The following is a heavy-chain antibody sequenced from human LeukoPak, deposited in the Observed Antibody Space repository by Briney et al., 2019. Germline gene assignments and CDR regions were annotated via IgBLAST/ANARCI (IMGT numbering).Heavy chain of an antibody. D-gene: IGHD3-9*01. J-gene: IGHJ6*02. CDR3: ARGKDTIFFNYYGMDV. V-gene: IGHV1-18*01. CDR1: GYTFTSYG. CDR2: ISGYNGNT. Sequence: ASVNVSCKVSGYTFTSYGISWVRPAPGHGVERMGWISGYNGNTYYAQKLQGRVTMTTDTSTSTAYMELRSLRSDDTAVYYCARGKDTIFFNYYGMDVWGQGTTVTVSS.